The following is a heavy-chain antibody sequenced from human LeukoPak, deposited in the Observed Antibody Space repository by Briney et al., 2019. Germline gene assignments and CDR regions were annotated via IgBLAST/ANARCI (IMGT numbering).Heavy chain of an antibody. CDR3: ARGIVVVPAAFYYYYGMDV. CDR1: GYTFTGYY. J-gene: IGHJ6*02. Sequence: PWASVKVSCKASGYTFTGYYMHWVRQAPGQGLEWMGWINPNSGGTNYAQKFQGRVTMTRDTSISTAYMELSRLRSDDAAVYYCARGIVVVPAAFYYYYGMDVWGRGTTVTVSS. D-gene: IGHD2-2*01. V-gene: IGHV1-2*02. CDR2: INPNSGGT.